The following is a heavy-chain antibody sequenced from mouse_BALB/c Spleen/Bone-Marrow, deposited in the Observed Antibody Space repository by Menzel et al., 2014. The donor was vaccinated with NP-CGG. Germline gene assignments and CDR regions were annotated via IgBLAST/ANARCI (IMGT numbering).Heavy chain of an antibody. CDR1: GYAFSNYW. Sequence: VQLQQSGADLVRPGSSVKISCKASGYAFSNYWMNWVKQRPGQGLEWIGQIYPGDGDTNYNGKFKGKATLTADKSSSTAYMQLSSLTSEDSAVYFCAICDGYSYYFDYWGQGTTLTVSS. CDR2: IYPGDGDT. D-gene: IGHD2-3*01. V-gene: IGHV1-80*01. CDR3: AICDGYSYYFDY. J-gene: IGHJ2*01.